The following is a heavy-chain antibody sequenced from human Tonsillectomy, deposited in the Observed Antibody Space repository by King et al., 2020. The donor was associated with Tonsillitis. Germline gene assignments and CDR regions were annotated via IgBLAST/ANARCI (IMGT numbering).Heavy chain of an antibody. Sequence: VQLVESGAEVKKPGASVKVSCKASGYTFTSYGISWVRQAPGQGLEWLGWISAYNGTKNYAQKLQGRGTMTTAKSTSTAYMELRSLRSDDKAVYYCARGPLRFLEWFIDYWGQGTLVTVSS. V-gene: IGHV1-18*01. CDR1: GYTFTSYG. CDR3: ARGPLRFLEWFIDY. D-gene: IGHD3-3*01. J-gene: IGHJ4*02. CDR2: ISAYNGTK.